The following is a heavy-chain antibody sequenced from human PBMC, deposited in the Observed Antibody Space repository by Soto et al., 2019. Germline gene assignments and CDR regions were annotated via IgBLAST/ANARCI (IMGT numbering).Heavy chain of an antibody. CDR2: IIPIFGTA. D-gene: IGHD5-12*01. CDR3: ATNVRGHLDRYYYYGMDV. Sequence: QVQLVQSGAEVKKPGSSVKVSCKASGGTFSSYAISWVRQAPGQGLEWMGGIIPIFGTANYAQKFQGRVTITADESTSTAYMELSSLRSEDTAVYYCATNVRGHLDRYYYYGMDVWGQGTTVTVSS. V-gene: IGHV1-69*01. CDR1: GGTFSSYA. J-gene: IGHJ6*02.